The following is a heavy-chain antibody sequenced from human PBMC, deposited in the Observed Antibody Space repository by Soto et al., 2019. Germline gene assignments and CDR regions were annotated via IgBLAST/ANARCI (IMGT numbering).Heavy chain of an antibody. CDR2: IKSKTDGGTT. D-gene: IGHD4-4*01. J-gene: IGHJ6*02. V-gene: IGHV3-15*01. Sequence: PGGSLRLSCAASGFTFSNAWMSWVRQAPGKGLEWVCLIKSKTDGGTTDYAAPMKGRFTISRDDSKNTLYLQMNSLKAEDTAVYYCAKDPLTTVTRRRNYYYYYGMDVWGQGTTVTVSS. CDR3: AKDPLTTVTRRRNYYYYYGMDV. CDR1: GFTFSNAW.